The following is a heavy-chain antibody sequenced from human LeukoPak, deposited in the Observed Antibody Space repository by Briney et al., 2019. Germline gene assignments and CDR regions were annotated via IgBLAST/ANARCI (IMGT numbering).Heavy chain of an antibody. CDR2: ISGSGGST. CDR1: GFTFSSYA. D-gene: IGHD3-22*01. V-gene: IGHV3-23*01. Sequence: QPGGSLRLSCAASGFTFSSYAMSWVRQAPGKGLEWVSAISGSGGSTYYADSVKGRFTISRDNSKNTLYLQMNSLRAEDTAVYHCAKDQLTYYYDSSGYYPDDYWGQGTLVTVSS. CDR3: AKDQLTYYYDSSGYYPDDY. J-gene: IGHJ4*02.